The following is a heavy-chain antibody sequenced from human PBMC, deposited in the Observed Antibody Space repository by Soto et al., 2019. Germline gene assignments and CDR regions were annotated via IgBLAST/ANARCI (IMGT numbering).Heavy chain of an antibody. CDR2: IYYSGST. V-gene: IGHV4-61*01. Sequence: SETLSLTCTVSGGSVSSNSYYWSWIRQSPGKGLEWLGYIYYSGSTSYNPSLKSRVTISVDTSKNQFSLNLYSVTAADTAGYYCARKWLPNTYYDYGIDFWGQRPTVT. CDR1: GGSVSSNSYY. D-gene: IGHD6-19*01. J-gene: IGHJ6*02. CDR3: ARKWLPNTYYDYGIDF.